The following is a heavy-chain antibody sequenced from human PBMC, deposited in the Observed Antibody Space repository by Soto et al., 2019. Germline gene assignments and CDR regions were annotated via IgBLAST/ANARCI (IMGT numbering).Heavy chain of an antibody. CDR1: GFTFSSYS. D-gene: IGHD3-10*02. J-gene: IGHJ4*02. Sequence: PGGSLRLSYAASGFTFSSYSMNWVRQAPGKGLEWVSSISSSSSYIYYADSVKGRFTISRDNSRNMLYLQMNSLRAEDTAVYYCAKDVHVSWSYFDYWGPGTPVTVSS. CDR3: AKDVHVSWSYFDY. V-gene: IGHV3-21*06. CDR2: ISSSSSYI.